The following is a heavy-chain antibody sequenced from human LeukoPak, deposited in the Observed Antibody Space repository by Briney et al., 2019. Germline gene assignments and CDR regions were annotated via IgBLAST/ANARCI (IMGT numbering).Heavy chain of an antibody. CDR2: ISSSSSYI. CDR3: ARLSAYGMDV. V-gene: IGHV3-21*01. Sequence: GGSLRLSCAASGFTFSSYRMNWVRQAPGKGREWVSSISSSSSYIYYADSVKGRFTISRDNAKNSLYLQMNSLRAEDTAVYYCARLSAYGMDVWGQGTTVTVSS. D-gene: IGHD3-16*01. J-gene: IGHJ6*02. CDR1: GFTFSSYR.